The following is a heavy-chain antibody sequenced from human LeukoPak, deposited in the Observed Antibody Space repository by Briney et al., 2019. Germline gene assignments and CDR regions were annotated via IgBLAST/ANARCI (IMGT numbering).Heavy chain of an antibody. CDR2: FYYTGTT. J-gene: IGHJ5*02. CDR1: GDSTNTYF. CDR3: ARHYGP. Sequence: PSETLSLTCSISGDSTNTYFWSWIRQPPGKGLEWIGYFYYTGTTNYNPSLNSRATISVDTSKNQFSLKVNSVTAADTGVYYCARHYGPWGQGTLVTVSS. V-gene: IGHV4-59*01. D-gene: IGHD3-16*01.